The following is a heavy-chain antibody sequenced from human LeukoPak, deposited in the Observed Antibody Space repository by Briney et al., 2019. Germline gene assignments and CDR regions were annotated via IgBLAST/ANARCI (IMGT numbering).Heavy chain of an antibody. Sequence: GGSLRLSCAASGFTFTGYSMSWVRQAPGKGLEWVSAISGSGGSTYYADSVKGRFTISRDNSKNTLYLQRNSLRAEDTAVYYCAKDPELTGDPRFDYWGQGTLVTVSS. V-gene: IGHV3-23*01. CDR2: ISGSGGST. CDR3: AKDPELTGDPRFDY. D-gene: IGHD7-27*01. J-gene: IGHJ4*02. CDR1: GFTFTGYS.